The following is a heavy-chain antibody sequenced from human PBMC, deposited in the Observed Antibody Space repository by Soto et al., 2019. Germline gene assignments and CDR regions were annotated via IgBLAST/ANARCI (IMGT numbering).Heavy chain of an antibody. Sequence: QEHLVQSGGGVVQPGGSLRLSCAASGFTFSSYGMHWVRQAPGKGLEWVAVILYDGTKKYYADSMKGRFTISRDNSKNTLYLQMNSLRAEDTSVYYCAKDRGALRWSEEHYYFDSWGQGALVTVSS. D-gene: IGHD4-17*01. J-gene: IGHJ4*02. CDR2: ILYDGTKK. V-gene: IGHV3-30*18. CDR1: GFTFSSYG. CDR3: AKDRGALRWSEEHYYFDS.